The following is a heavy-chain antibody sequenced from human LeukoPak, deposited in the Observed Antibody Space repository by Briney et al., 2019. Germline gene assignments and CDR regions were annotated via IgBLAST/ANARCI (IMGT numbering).Heavy chain of an antibody. CDR3: ARESGGDLGEAFDI. Sequence: SIGGSSTSLYYADSLKGRFTISRDNAKNSLYLQLNSLRAEDTAVYYCARESGGDLGEAFDIWGQGTMVTVSS. V-gene: IGHV3-21*01. J-gene: IGHJ3*02. D-gene: IGHD1-26*01. CDR2: IGGSSTSL.